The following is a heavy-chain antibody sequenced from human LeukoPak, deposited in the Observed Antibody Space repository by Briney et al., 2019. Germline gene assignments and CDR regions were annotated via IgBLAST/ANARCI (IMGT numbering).Heavy chain of an antibody. CDR1: GASTSAYY. J-gene: IGHJ3*01. CDR3: AHSKRGGGYYINSFAV. Sequence: SETLSLTCTVSGASTSAYYWCWIRHPPGKGLEWIGYSYSGGNANYNPSLKSRVTISIDTSQIQFSLRLTSVTAADTAVYFCAHSKRGGGYYINSFAVWGRGALVTISS. D-gene: IGHD1-26*01. CDR2: SYSGGNA. V-gene: IGHV4-4*09.